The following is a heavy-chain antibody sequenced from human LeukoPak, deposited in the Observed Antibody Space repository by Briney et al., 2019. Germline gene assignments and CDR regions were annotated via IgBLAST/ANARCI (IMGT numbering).Heavy chain of an antibody. CDR3: ATYRQVLLPFES. D-gene: IGHD2-8*02. J-gene: IGHJ4*02. CDR2: ISGSGSNT. Sequence: GGSLRLSCAASGFTFSSYAMSWVRQAPGKGLEWVSSISGSGSNTHYADSVKGRFTISRDNSKSTLSLQMNSLRAEDTAIYYCATYRQVLLPFESWGQGTLVTVSS. V-gene: IGHV3-23*01. CDR1: GFTFSSYA.